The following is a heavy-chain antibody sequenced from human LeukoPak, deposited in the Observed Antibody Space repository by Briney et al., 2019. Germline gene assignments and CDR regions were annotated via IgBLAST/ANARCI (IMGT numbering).Heavy chain of an antibody. CDR1: GFTFSSYG. Sequence: PGGSLRLSCAASGFTFSSYGMHWVLQAPGKGLEWAAFIRYDGSNKYYADSVKGRFTISRDNSKNTLYLQMNSLRDEDTAVYYCAKDPDYYGSGSYVDYWGQGTLVTVSS. D-gene: IGHD3-10*01. CDR3: AKDPDYYGSGSYVDY. CDR2: IRYDGSNK. J-gene: IGHJ4*02. V-gene: IGHV3-30*02.